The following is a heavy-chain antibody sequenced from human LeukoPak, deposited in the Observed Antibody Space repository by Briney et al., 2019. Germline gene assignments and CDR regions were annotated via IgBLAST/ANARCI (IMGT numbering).Heavy chain of an antibody. Sequence: ASVKVSCKASGYTFTGYYMHWVRQAPGQGLEWMGWVNPNSGGTNYAQKFQGRVTMTRDTSISTAYMELSRLRSDDTAVYYCARHGYTGLVVVAATPDYWGQGTLVTVSS. CDR3: ARHGYTGLVVVAATPDY. V-gene: IGHV1-2*02. CDR2: VNPNSGGT. J-gene: IGHJ4*02. CDR1: GYTFTGYY. D-gene: IGHD2-15*01.